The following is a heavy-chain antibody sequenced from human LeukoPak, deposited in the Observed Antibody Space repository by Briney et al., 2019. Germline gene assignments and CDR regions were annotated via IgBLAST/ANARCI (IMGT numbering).Heavy chain of an antibody. Sequence: GGSLRLSCAASGFTFSSYAMHWVRQAPGKGLEWVAVISYDGSNKYYADSVKGRFTISRDNAKNSLYLQMNSLRAEDTAVYYCARGLATNAFDIWGQGTMVTVSS. CDR2: ISYDGSNK. CDR1: GFTFSSYA. D-gene: IGHD1/OR15-1a*01. CDR3: ARGLATNAFDI. V-gene: IGHV3-30*04. J-gene: IGHJ3*02.